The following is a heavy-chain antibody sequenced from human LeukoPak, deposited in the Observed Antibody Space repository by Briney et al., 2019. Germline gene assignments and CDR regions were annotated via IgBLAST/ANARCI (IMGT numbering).Heavy chain of an antibody. V-gene: IGHV4-34*01. D-gene: IGHD3-22*01. Sequence: SETLSLTCAVYGGSFSGYYWSWIRQPPGKGLEWIGEINHSGSTNYNPSLKSRVTISVDTSKNQFSLKLSSVTAADTAVYYCARLDGSRYYSDSSGYYYFDYWGQGTLVTVSS. CDR1: GGSFSGYY. CDR3: ARLDGSRYYSDSSGYYYFDY. CDR2: INHSGST. J-gene: IGHJ4*02.